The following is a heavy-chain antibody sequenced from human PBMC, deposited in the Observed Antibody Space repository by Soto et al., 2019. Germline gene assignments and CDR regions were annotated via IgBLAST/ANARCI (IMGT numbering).Heavy chain of an antibody. CDR3: GRDVSTGTSSWCFDAFDI. J-gene: IGHJ3*02. Sequence: EVRLVESGGGLVQPGGSLRLSCAASGFTFSSDWMTWVRQAPGKGLEWVANIRKDGSKTSYLDSVRGRFTISRDNAQSSLYLQMDSLTAEDTALYYCGRDVSTGTSSWCFDAFDIWGQGTMVTVSS. D-gene: IGHD6-13*01. V-gene: IGHV3-7*05. CDR2: IRKDGSKT. CDR1: GFTFSSDW.